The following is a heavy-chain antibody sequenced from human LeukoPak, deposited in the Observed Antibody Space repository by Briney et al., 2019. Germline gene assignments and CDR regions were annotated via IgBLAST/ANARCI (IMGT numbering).Heavy chain of an antibody. CDR3: ARGTSNLGV. CDR1: GFIFSNSA. CDR2: ISSSSSYI. D-gene: IGHD1-26*01. V-gene: IGHV3-21*04. J-gene: IGHJ4*02. Sequence: GGSLRLSCAASGFIFSNSAMHWVRQAPGKGLEWVSSISSSSSYIYYADSVKGRFTISRDNAKNSLYLEMNNLRAEDTAVYYCARGTSNLGVWGQGILVTVSS.